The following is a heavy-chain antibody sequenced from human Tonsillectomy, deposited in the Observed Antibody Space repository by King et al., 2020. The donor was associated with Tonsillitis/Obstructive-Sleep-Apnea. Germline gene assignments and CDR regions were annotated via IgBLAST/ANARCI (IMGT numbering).Heavy chain of an antibody. CDR2: INXDGGNT. Sequence: VQLVESGGGLVQPGGSLGLSCSASGFTFSSYAMHWVRQAPGKGLEYVSTINXDGGNTYYADSVKGRFSISRDNSKETLYLQMSSLRGDDTAVYYCVTXRXXXSXXXXLXXDSWXXXAQVXV. V-gene: IGHV3-64D*06. CDR1: GFTFSSYA. J-gene: IGHJ5*01. CDR3: VTXRXXXSXXXXLXXDS.